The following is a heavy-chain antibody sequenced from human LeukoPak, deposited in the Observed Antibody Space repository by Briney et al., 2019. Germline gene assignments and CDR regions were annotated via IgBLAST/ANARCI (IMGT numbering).Heavy chain of an antibody. V-gene: IGHV4-39*07. J-gene: IGHJ4*02. CDR1: GGSISSSNYY. CDR2: IYYSGTT. CDR3: ARERRSGSYYYFDY. Sequence: PSETLSLTCTVSGGSISSSNYYWGWIRQPPGKGLEWIGSIYYSGTTYYNPSLKSRVTISVDTSKNQFSLKLSSVTAADTAVYYCARERRSGSYYYFDYWGQGTLVTVSS. D-gene: IGHD3-10*01.